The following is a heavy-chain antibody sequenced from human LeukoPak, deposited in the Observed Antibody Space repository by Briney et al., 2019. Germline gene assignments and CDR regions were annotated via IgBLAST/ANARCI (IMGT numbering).Heavy chain of an antibody. CDR3: ARDPRNVGLAP. D-gene: IGHD2-15*01. J-gene: IGHJ5*02. Sequence: GRSLRLSCAASGFTFSSYGMHWVRQAPGKGLEWVAVIWYDGSNKYYADSVKGRFTISRDNSKNTLYLQMNSLIVEDTAVYYCARDPRNVGLAPWGQGTLVTVSS. CDR2: IWYDGSNK. V-gene: IGHV3-33*01. CDR1: GFTFSSYG.